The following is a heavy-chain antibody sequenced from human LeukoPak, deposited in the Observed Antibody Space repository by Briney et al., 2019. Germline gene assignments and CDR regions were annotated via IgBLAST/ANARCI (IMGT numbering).Heavy chain of an antibody. V-gene: IGHV1-3*04. J-gene: IGHJ4*02. CDR3: ARRLGRSFDY. CDR1: GYTFINHA. D-gene: IGHD2-21*01. Sequence: EASVKVSCKASGYTFINHAIHWVRQAPGQRLEWMGWINIGNGNTKYSQNFQGRITITRDTSATTAYMDLSSLRSEDTAVYYCARRLGRSFDYWGQGTLVTVSS. CDR2: INIGNGNT.